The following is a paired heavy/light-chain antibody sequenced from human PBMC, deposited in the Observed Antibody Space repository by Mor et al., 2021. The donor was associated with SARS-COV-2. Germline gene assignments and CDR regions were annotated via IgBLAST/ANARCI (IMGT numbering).Heavy chain of an antibody. V-gene: IGHV3-30*01. CDR3: AREGGMAVADYYYYYGMDV. CDR1: GFTFSSYA. J-gene: IGHJ6*02. CDR2: ISYDGSNK. Sequence: QVQLVESGGGVVQPGRSLRLSCAASGFTFSSYAMHWVRQAPGKGLEWVAVISYDGSNKYYADSVKGRFTISRDNSKNTLYLQMNSLRAEDTAVYYCAREGGMAVADYYYYYGMDVWGQGTTVTVSS. D-gene: IGHD6-19*01.
Light chain of an antibody. CDR1: QSVSSSY. Sequence: EIVLTQSPGTLSLSPGERATLSCRASQSVSSSYLAWYQQKPGQAPRLLIYGASSRATGIPDRFSGSGSGTDFTLTISRLEPEDFAVYYCQQYGSSPPFGQGTKLEIK. V-gene: IGKV3-20*01. CDR2: GAS. J-gene: IGKJ2*01. CDR3: QQYGSSPP.